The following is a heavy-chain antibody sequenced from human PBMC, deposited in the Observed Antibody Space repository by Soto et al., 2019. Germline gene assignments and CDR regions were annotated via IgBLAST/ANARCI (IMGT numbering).Heavy chain of an antibody. J-gene: IGHJ5*02. Sequence: SETLSLTCAVSGVAIDSHDWWSWVRQSPGKGLEWIGEIYRDGSITSNPSLESRVTMSIDNSKNQFSLNLTSVTAADTAIYYCARSPWAIVGSSGTLAWFDRWGQGTLVTVSS. D-gene: IGHD3-22*01. CDR2: IYRDGSI. CDR1: GVAIDSHDW. CDR3: ARSPWAIVGSSGTLAWFDR. V-gene: IGHV4-4*02.